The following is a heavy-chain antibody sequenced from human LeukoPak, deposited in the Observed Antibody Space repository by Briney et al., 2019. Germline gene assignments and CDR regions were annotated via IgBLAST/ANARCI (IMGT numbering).Heavy chain of an antibody. CDR2: IYYSGST. CDR1: GGSISSSSYY. D-gene: IGHD4-17*01. CDR3: ARDSTLYGEGVFDY. J-gene: IGHJ4*02. Sequence: SETLSLTCTVSGGSISSSSYYWGWIRQPPGKGLEWIGSIYYSGSTNYNPSLKSRVTISVDTSKNQFSLKLSSVTAADTAVYYCARDSTLYGEGVFDYWGQGTLVTVSS. V-gene: IGHV4-39*07.